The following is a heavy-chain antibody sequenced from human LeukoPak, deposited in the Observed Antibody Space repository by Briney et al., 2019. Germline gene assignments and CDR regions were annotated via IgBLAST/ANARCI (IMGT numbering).Heavy chain of an antibody. D-gene: IGHD2-15*01. CDR3: ARDFNWVAYFDY. CDR1: GYTFTSYG. CDR2: ISAYNGNT. V-gene: IGHV1-18*01. Sequence: ASVKVSCKASGYTFTSYGISWVRQAPGQGLEWMGWISAYNGNTNYAQKFQGRVTMTTNTSTSTAYMELRSLRSDDTAVYYCARDFNWVAYFDYWGQGNLVTVSS. J-gene: IGHJ4*02.